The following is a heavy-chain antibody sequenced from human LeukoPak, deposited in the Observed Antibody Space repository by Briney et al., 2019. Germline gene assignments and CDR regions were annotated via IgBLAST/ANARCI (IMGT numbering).Heavy chain of an antibody. CDR2: IYYSEST. CDR3: ARGLHTYYYYYMDV. V-gene: IGHV4-59*01. CDR1: GGSISSYL. Sequence: SETLSLTCTVSGGSISSYLWSWIRQPPGKGLEWIGYIYYSESTNYNPSLKSRVTISVDTSKNQFSLKLSSVTAADTAVYYCARGLHTYYYYYMDVWGKGTTVTVSS. D-gene: IGHD5-24*01. J-gene: IGHJ6*03.